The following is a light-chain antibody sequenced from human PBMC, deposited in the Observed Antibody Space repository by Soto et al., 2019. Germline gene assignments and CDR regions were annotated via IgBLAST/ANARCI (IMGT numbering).Light chain of an antibody. V-gene: IGLV2-14*01. Sequence: QSVLTQPASVSGSPGPSITISCTGTSSVVGGYKYVSWYQQHPGKAPKLMIYDVSNRPSGVSNRFSGSKSDNTASLTISGLQAEDEADYYCSSYTSSSTYVFGAGTKVTVL. J-gene: IGLJ1*01. CDR1: SSVVGGYKY. CDR2: DVS. CDR3: SSYTSSSTYV.